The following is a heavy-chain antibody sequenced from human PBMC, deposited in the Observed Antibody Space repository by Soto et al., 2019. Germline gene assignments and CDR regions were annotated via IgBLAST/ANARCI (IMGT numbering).Heavy chain of an antibody. CDR1: GYTFTSYG. Sequence: GASVKVSCKASGYTFTSYGISWVRQAPGQGLEWMGWISAYNGNTNYAQKLQGRVTMTTDTSASTAYMELRSLTSDDTAMYYCARDTESNRYNDWGQGTLVTVSS. D-gene: IGHD1-20*01. CDR3: ARDTESNRYND. V-gene: IGHV1-18*04. J-gene: IGHJ1*01. CDR2: ISAYNGNT.